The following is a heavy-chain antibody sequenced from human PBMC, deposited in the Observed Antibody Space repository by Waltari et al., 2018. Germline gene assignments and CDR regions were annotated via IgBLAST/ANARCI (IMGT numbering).Heavy chain of an antibody. D-gene: IGHD1-20*01. CDR3: AKPFYNWDDPLVS. V-gene: IGHV3-23*01. Sequence: EVQLLESGGELVQAGGALRPSCGLPGFHFHHYAINWVRRAPGTGLQWVAAISFSDATFHADSVKGRFTISRDTSKDTVYLQMNSLRADDTAVYYCAKPFYNWDDPLVSWGQGTPVTVSS. CDR2: ISFSDAT. J-gene: IGHJ5*02. CDR1: GFHFHHYA.